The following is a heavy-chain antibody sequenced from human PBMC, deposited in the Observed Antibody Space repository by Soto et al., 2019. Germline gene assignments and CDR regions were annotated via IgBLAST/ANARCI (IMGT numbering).Heavy chain of an antibody. D-gene: IGHD3-3*01. Sequence: SETLSLTCTVSGGSISSYYWSWIRQPPGKGLEWIGYIYYSGSTNYNPSLKSRVTISVDTSKNQFSLKLSSVTAADTAVYYCARDREYYDFWRGSSMDVWGQGTTVTVSS. CDR2: IYYSGST. CDR1: GGSISSYY. CDR3: ARDREYYDFWRGSSMDV. V-gene: IGHV4-59*01. J-gene: IGHJ6*02.